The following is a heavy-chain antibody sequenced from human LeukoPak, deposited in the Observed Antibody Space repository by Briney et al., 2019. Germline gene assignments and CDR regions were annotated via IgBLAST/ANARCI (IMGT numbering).Heavy chain of an antibody. CDR1: GGSINSYY. J-gene: IGHJ6*03. Sequence: SETLSLTCTVSGGSINSYYWSWIRQSAGKGLEWIGRIYTSGSTPDYSPSLKSRVTMSIDTSKNQFSLKLSSVTAADTAVYYCARGDEDFWSGYSTGYYMDVWGKGTTVTVSS. V-gene: IGHV4-4*07. D-gene: IGHD3-3*01. CDR2: IYTSGSTP. CDR3: ARGDEDFWSGYSTGYYMDV.